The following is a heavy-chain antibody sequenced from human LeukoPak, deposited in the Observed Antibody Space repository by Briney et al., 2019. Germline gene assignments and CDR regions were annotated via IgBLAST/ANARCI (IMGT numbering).Heavy chain of an antibody. Sequence: GGSLRLSCAASGFTFSNYAMRWVRQAPGKGLEWVSSLISSGTTTYYADSVKGRFTISRDNSKNTVHLQMDSLRAEDSAVYYCAKNAGYSYGLYYFDYWGQGTLVTVSS. CDR1: GFTFSNYA. CDR3: AKNAGYSYGLYYFDY. V-gene: IGHV3-23*01. D-gene: IGHD5-18*01. J-gene: IGHJ4*02. CDR2: LISSGTTT.